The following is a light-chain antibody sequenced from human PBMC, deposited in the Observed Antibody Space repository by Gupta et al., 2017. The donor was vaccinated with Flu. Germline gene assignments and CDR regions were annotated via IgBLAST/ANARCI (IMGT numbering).Light chain of an antibody. CDR2: WAS. CDR3: QQYYSTPSYS. J-gene: IGKJ2*03. CDR1: QSILYSSNNKNY. V-gene: IGKV4-1*01. Sequence: DIVLTQSPDSLALSLGERAAIICRSSQSILYSSNNKNYLAWYQQKPRQPPKVLIYWASTRESGVPDRFSGSGSGTEFTLTIDSLQAEDVAVYYCQQYYSTPSYSFGQGTKLEI.